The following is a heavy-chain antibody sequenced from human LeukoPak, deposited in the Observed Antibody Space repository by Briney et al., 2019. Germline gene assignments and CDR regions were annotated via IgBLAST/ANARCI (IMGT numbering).Heavy chain of an antibody. CDR3: ARDMYYYGSGSYYH. Sequence: GGSLRLSCAASGFTFSSYGMHWVRQAPGKGLEWVAVIWYDGSNKYYADFVKGRFTISRDNSKNTLYLQMNSLRAEDTAVYYCARDMYYYGSGSYYHWGQGTLVTVSS. CDR1: GFTFSSYG. J-gene: IGHJ4*02. V-gene: IGHV3-33*01. D-gene: IGHD3-10*01. CDR2: IWYDGSNK.